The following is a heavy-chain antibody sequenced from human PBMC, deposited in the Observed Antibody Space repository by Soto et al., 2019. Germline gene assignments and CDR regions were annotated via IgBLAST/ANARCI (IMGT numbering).Heavy chain of an antibody. CDR3: AREGVVTIFGVVTPEYYFDY. Sequence: ASVKVSCKASGYTLTRHYMHWVRQAPGQRREWMGIINPSGGSTSYAQKFQGRVTMTRDTSTSTVYMELSSLRSEDTAVYYCAREGVVTIFGVVTPEYYFDYWGQGTLVTVSS. V-gene: IGHV1-46*01. CDR2: INPSGGST. CDR1: GYTLTRHY. J-gene: IGHJ4*02. D-gene: IGHD3-3*01.